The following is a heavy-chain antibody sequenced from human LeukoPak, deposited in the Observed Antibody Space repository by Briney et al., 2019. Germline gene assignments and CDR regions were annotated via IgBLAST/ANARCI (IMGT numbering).Heavy chain of an antibody. CDR1: GYTFTSYG. CDR2: ISAYNGNT. J-gene: IGHJ5*02. CDR3: ARVGMVRGVWSFWFDP. D-gene: IGHD3-10*01. V-gene: IGHV1-18*01. Sequence: GASVKVSCKASGYTFTSYGISWVRQAPGQGLEWMGWISAYNGNTNYAQKLQGRVTMTTDTSTSTAYMELRSLRSDDTAVYYCARVGMVRGVWSFWFDPWGQGTLVTVSS.